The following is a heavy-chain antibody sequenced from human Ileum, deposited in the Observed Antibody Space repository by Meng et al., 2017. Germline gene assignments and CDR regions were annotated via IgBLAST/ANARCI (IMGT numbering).Heavy chain of an antibody. CDR2: ISSSGDSN. CDR3: AKGQLIWFGELVTPYFDF. J-gene: IGHJ4*02. CDR1: GSTCSSYV. D-gene: IGHD3-10*01. Sequence: GEFQKICCAAAGSTCSSYVMGWGRLAPGRGLQWVSAISSSGDSNYYADSVKGRFTISRDNSKNTLFLQMNSLRAENTAIYYCAKGQLIWFGELVTPYFDFWGQGTLVTVSS. V-gene: IGHV3-23*01.